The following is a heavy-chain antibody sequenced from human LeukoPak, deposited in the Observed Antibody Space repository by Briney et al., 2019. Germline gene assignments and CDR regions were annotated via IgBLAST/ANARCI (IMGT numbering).Heavy chain of an antibody. Sequence: GGSLRLSCAGSGFTSSNYAMVWVRQAPGKGLEWVGLIRNKANGYTTTYAASVKGRFTISRDDSKNSVYLQMDSLKTEDTAVYYCGDLGSAGTDHWGQGTLVTVSS. CDR2: IRNKANGYTT. CDR1: GFTSSNYA. J-gene: IGHJ4*02. D-gene: IGHD3-10*01. V-gene: IGHV3-72*01. CDR3: GDLGSAGTDH.